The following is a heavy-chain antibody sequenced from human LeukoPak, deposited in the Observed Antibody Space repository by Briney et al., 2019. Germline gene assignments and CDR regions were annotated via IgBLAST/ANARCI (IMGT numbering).Heavy chain of an antibody. CDR1: GGSISSSSYY. Sequence: SETLSLTCTVSGGSISSSSYYWGWIRQPPGKGLEWIGSIYYSGSTCYNPSLKSRVTISVDTSKNQFSLKLSSVTAADTAVYYCARDQCSSSSCSVYNWFDPWGQGTLVTVSS. CDR3: ARDQCSSSSCSVYNWFDP. J-gene: IGHJ5*02. CDR2: IYYSGST. D-gene: IGHD6-13*01. V-gene: IGHV4-39*07.